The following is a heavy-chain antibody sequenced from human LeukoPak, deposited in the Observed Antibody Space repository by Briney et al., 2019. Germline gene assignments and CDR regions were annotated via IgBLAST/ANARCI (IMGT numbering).Heavy chain of an antibody. CDR1: GGSISSYY. CDR3: ATAGRVEVAHENWFDP. V-gene: IGHV4-59*01. D-gene: IGHD2-15*01. Sequence: SETLSLTCTVSGGSISSYYWSWIRQPPGKGLEWIGYIYYSGSTNYNPSLKSRVTISVDTSKNQFSLKLSSVTAADTAVYYCATAGRVEVAHENWFDPWGQGTLVTVSS. CDR2: IYYSGST. J-gene: IGHJ5*02.